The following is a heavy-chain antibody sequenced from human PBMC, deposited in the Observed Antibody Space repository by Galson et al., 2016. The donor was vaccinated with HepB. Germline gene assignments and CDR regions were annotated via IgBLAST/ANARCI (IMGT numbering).Heavy chain of an antibody. CDR3: ARDPMRFAFDL. Sequence: SLRLSCAASGFTFRTSWMSWVRQPPGKGPEWVANINPDGSQTYYVDSVKGRFNISKDNAKNSLYLRMNSLRADHTAVYYCARDPMRFAFDLWGQGTMVTVSS. J-gene: IGHJ3*01. V-gene: IGHV3-7*01. CDR1: GFTFRTSW. CDR2: INPDGSQT.